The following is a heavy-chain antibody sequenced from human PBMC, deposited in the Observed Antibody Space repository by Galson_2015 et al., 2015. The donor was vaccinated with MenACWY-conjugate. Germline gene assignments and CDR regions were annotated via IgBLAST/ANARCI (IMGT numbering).Heavy chain of an antibody. Sequence: ETLSLTCTVSGGSISSHSWSWFRQPPGKGLEWIAYIRDTGSLKDNPSLKSRVTMSADKSNNQFSLGLISVTAADTAVYYCARIPTWGSSFGYFDYWGQGILVAVSS. D-gene: IGHD7-27*01. CDR3: ARIPTWGSSFGYFDY. CDR1: GGSISSHS. CDR2: IRDTGSL. V-gene: IGHV4-59*08. J-gene: IGHJ4*02.